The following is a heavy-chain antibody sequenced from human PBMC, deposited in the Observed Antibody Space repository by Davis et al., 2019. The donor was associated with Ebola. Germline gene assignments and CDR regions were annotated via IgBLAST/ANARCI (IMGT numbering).Heavy chain of an antibody. CDR2: IYYSGST. Sequence: PSETLSLTCAVYGGSFSGYYWSWIRQHPGKGLEWIGYIYYSGSTYYNPSLKSRVTISVDTSKNQFSLKLSSVTAADTAVYYCASALWFGVLTHRYYYYGMDVWGQGTTVTVSS. V-gene: IGHV4-34*01. CDR3: ASALWFGVLTHRYYYYGMDV. CDR1: GGSFSGYY. J-gene: IGHJ6*02. D-gene: IGHD3-10*01.